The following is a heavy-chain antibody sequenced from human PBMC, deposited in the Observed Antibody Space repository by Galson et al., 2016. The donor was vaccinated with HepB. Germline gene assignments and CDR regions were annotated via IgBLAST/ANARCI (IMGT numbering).Heavy chain of an antibody. CDR2: MNPNSGNT. CDR1: GYRFRDYD. V-gene: IGHV1-8*01. CDR3: ARAIRNQLLSEY. Sequence: SVKVSRKASGYRFRDYDVSWVRQAPGQGLKWMGWMNPNSGNTGYAQRLRGRIDMTSDASINTAYMELHSLRSEDTAVYYCARAIRNQLLSEYWGQGTLITVSS. D-gene: IGHD1-14*01. J-gene: IGHJ4*02.